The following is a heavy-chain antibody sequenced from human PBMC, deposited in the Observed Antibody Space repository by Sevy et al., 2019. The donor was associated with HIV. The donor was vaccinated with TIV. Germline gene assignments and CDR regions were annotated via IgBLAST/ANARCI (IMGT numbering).Heavy chain of an antibody. D-gene: IGHD1-1*01. CDR2: IYFTGNT. CDR3: ARDSTTRPGVVDY. Sequence: SETLSLTCSVSGGSISSYFWTWVRQSPGKGLEWIGNIYFTGNTDYSPSLKSRVTLSLDTSNSQFSLTLKSVTAADTVIYCCARDSTTRPGVVDYWGQGTLVTVSS. CDR1: GGSISSYF. V-gene: IGHV4-59*01. J-gene: IGHJ4*02.